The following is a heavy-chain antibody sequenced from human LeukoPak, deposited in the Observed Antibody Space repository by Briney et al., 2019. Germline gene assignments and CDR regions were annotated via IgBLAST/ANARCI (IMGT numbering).Heavy chain of an antibody. CDR2: IYTSGST. J-gene: IGHJ4*02. CDR1: GGSISSYY. V-gene: IGHV4-4*07. Sequence: KPSETLSLTCTVSGGSISSYYWSWIRQPAGKGLEWIGRIYTSGSTNYNPSLKSRATISVDKSKNQFSLKLSSVTAADTAVYYCARDTPPGRGFFDYWGQGTLVTVSS. CDR3: ARDTPPGRGFFDY.